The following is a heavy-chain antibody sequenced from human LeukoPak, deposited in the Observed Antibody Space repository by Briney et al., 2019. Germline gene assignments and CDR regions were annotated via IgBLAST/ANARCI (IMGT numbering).Heavy chain of an antibody. CDR3: ARVAPIYSSSLYYLDY. D-gene: IGHD6-13*01. CDR1: GFTFRNYE. V-gene: IGHV3-48*03. Sequence: GGSLRLSCAASGFTFRNYEMNWVRQAPGKGLEWVSYISRSGDTIYYADSVKGRFTISRDNAKNTLYLQMNSLRAEDTAVYYCARVAPIYSSSLYYLDYWGQGTLVTVSS. CDR2: ISRSGDTI. J-gene: IGHJ4*02.